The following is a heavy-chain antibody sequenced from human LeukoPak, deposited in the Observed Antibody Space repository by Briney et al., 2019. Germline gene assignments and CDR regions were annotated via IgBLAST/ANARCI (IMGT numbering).Heavy chain of an antibody. V-gene: IGHV3-7*01. CDR1: GFTSRTYW. CDR3: AKGGHLDD. J-gene: IGHJ4*02. Sequence: GGSLRLSCAASGFTSRTYWMSWVRQAPGKGLEWVANIKEDGSEKHYVDSVNGRFIISRDNDRNSLYLQMNSLRADDTAVYYCAKGGHLDDWGQGTLVTVSS. CDR2: IKEDGSEK.